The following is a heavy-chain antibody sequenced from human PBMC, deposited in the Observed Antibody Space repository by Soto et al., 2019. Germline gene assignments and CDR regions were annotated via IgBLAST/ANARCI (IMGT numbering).Heavy chain of an antibody. CDR1: GGSFNNYA. V-gene: IGHV1-69*01. D-gene: IGHD3-10*01. CDR3: AVAMVREILIFESSGMHV. Sequence: QVHLVQSGAEVKKPGSSVKVSCKTSGGSFNNYAVSWVRQAPGQGLEWMGGIIPNFDTPNNAQKFQDRVTIIADESTSTVYMELRSLRSNVTAVYYWAVAMVREILIFESSGMHVWGQGTTVIVSS. CDR2: IIPNFDTP. J-gene: IGHJ6*02.